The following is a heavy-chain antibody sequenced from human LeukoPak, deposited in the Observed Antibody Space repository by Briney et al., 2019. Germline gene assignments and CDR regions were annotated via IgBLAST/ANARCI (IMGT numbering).Heavy chain of an antibody. J-gene: IGHJ4*02. CDR2: IKSKTDGGTT. D-gene: IGHD3-10*01. Sequence: GGSLRLSCAASGFTFSNAWMSWVRQAPGKGLEWVGRIKSKTDGGTTDYAAPVKGRFTISRDDSKNTLYLQMNSLKTEDTAVYYCAKDSLELRGVIPDSWGQGTLVTVSS. CDR3: AKDSLELRGVIPDS. CDR1: GFTFSNAW. V-gene: IGHV3-15*01.